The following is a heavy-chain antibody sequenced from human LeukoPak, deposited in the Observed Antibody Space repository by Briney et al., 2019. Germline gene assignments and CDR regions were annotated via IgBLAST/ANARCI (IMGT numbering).Heavy chain of an antibody. D-gene: IGHD2-15*01. V-gene: IGHV3-53*05. CDR3: AKDLAASNWFDP. CDR2: IYSGGST. Sequence: GGSLRLSCAASGFTVSSNYMSWVRQAPGKGLEWVSVIYSGGSTYYADSVKGRFTISRDNSKNTLYLQMNSLRAEDTAVYYCAKDLAASNWFDPWGQGTLVTVSS. J-gene: IGHJ5*02. CDR1: GFTVSSNY.